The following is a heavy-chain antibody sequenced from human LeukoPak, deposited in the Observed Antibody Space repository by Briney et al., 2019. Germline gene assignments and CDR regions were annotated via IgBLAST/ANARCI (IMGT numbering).Heavy chain of an antibody. J-gene: IGHJ3*02. CDR3: ARLRVAVAATDAFDI. V-gene: IGHV5-51*01. CDR2: IYPGDSDT. CDR1: GYSFTSYW. D-gene: IGHD6-19*01. Sequence: GESLKISCKGSGYSFTSYWIGWVRQMPGKGLEWMRIIYPGDSDTRYSPSFQGQVTISADKSISTAYLQWSSLKASDTAMYYCARLRVAVAATDAFDIWGQGTMVTVSS.